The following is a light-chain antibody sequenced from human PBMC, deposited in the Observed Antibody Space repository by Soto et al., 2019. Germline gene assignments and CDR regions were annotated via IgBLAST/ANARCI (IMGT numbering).Light chain of an antibody. J-gene: IGKJ4*01. Sequence: DIKMTQSPSTLSASVGDRVTIACRASQSISSWLAWYQQKPGKAPKLLIYKASSLESGVPSRFSGSGSGTEFTLTISSLQPDDFATYYFQQYNSWPLTFGGGTKVEIK. CDR1: QSISSW. CDR2: KAS. CDR3: QQYNSWPLT. V-gene: IGKV1-5*03.